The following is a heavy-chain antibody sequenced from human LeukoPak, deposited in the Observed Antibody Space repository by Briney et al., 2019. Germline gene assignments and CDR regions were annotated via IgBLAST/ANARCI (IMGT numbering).Heavy chain of an antibody. CDR1: GFTFRDYSDYW. J-gene: IGHJ4*02. CDR2: IKQDGSEK. D-gene: IGHD5-18*01. Sequence: GGSLRLSCAASGFTFRDYSDYWMSWVRQAPGKGLEWVANIKQDGSEKYYVDSVKGRFTISRDNAKNSLFLQMNSLRAEDTAVYYCARVGRYSYAHNSWGQGTLSPSPQ. V-gene: IGHV3-7*01. CDR3: ARVGRYSYAHNS.